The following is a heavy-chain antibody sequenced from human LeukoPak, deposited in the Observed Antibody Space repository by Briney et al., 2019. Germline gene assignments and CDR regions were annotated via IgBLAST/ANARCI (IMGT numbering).Heavy chain of an antibody. CDR3: AGSFSGAIDY. CDR1: GDSVSSNSAA. D-gene: IGHD3-10*01. Sequence: SQTLSLTCAISGDSVSSNSAAWNWIRQSPSRGLEWLGRTYFRSKWYNEYAASVKSRITINPDTSKNQFSLQLNSVTSEDTAVYYCAGSFSGAIDYWGQGTLVTASS. V-gene: IGHV6-1*01. J-gene: IGHJ4*02. CDR2: TYFRSKWYN.